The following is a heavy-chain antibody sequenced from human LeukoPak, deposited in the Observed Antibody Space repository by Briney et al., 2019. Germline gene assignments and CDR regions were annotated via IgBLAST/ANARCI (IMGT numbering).Heavy chain of an antibody. CDR2: IYYSGST. CDR3: ARQLRDGYNYRTSPYYYYMDV. D-gene: IGHD5-24*01. Sequence: PSETLSLTCTVSGGSISSSSYYWGWIRQPPGKGLEWIGSIYYSGSTYYNPSLKSRVTISVDTSKNQFSLKLSSVTAADTAVYYCARQLRDGYNYRTSPYYYYMDVWGKGATVTVSS. J-gene: IGHJ6*03. V-gene: IGHV4-39*07. CDR1: GGSISSSSYY.